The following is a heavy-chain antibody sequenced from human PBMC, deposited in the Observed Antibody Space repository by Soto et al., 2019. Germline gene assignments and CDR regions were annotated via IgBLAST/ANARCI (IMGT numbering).Heavy chain of an antibody. Sequence: QVQLVQSGAEVKKPGSSVKVSCKASGGTFSTYTITWVRQAPGQGLEWMGRIIPIIGIINYAQKSQGRVTISAEKFTGTAYMELTGLRSDDTAVYYCAGDPYSHCNDSHASSYPWGQGTLVTVSS. CDR1: GGTFSTYT. CDR3: AGDPYSHCNDSHASSYP. CDR2: IIPIIGII. D-gene: IGHD4-4*01. V-gene: IGHV1-69*08. J-gene: IGHJ5*02.